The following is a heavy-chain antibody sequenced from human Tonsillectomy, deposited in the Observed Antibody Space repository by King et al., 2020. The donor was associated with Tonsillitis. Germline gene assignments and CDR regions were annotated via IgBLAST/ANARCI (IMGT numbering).Heavy chain of an antibody. V-gene: IGHV3-23*04. CDR3: AKSPPPCVGGRPDRRETRYFDL. CDR1: GFTFSNYA. CDR2: ISAGGGTT. D-gene: IGHD6-6*01. Sequence: VQLVESGGGLVQPGGSLRLSCAASGFTFSNYALTWVRQAPGKGLEWVSSISAGGGTTYYADSVKGRFTISRDNSKNTLFLQMKSLRAEDTAVYYCAKSPPPCVGGRPDRRETRYFDLWGRGTLVTVSS. J-gene: IGHJ2*01.